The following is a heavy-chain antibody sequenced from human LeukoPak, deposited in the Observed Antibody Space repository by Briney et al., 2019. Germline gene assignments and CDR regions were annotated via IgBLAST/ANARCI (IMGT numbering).Heavy chain of an antibody. V-gene: IGHV3-30*18. Sequence: GGSLRLSCAASGLTFSNYGMHWVRQAPGKGLEWVALISYDGTNKYHADSVKGRFTISRDNSKNTLFLQMNSLRPEDTAVYYCAKAGVDWATFDYWGQGTLVTVSS. CDR1: GLTFSNYG. CDR2: ISYDGTNK. D-gene: IGHD3-9*01. CDR3: AKAGVDWATFDY. J-gene: IGHJ4*02.